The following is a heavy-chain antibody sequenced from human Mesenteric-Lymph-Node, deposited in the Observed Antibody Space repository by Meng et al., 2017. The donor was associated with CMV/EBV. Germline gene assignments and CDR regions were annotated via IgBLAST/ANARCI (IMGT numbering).Heavy chain of an antibody. CDR3: ASLASSSPDY. D-gene: IGHD6-13*01. Sequence: VSCKASGGAFSSYAISWVRQAPGQGLEWMGRIIPILGIANYAQKFQGRVTITADKSTSTAYMELSSLRSEDTAVYYCASLASSSPDYWGQGTLVTVSS. CDR2: IIPILGIA. V-gene: IGHV1-69*04. J-gene: IGHJ4*02. CDR1: GGAFSSYA.